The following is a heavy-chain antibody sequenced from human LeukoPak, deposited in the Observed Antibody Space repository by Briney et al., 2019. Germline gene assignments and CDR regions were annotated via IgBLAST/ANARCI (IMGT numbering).Heavy chain of an antibody. J-gene: IGHJ6*03. CDR1: GGSISSGSYY. Sequence: SETLSLTCTVSGGSISSGSYYWSWIRQPAGKGLEWIGRIYTSGSTNYNPSLKSRVTISVDTSKNQFSLKLSSVTAADTAVYYCAREISDYYYYYMDVWGKGTTVTVSS. D-gene: IGHD2-21*01. CDR3: AREISDYYYYYMDV. CDR2: IYTSGST. V-gene: IGHV4-61*02.